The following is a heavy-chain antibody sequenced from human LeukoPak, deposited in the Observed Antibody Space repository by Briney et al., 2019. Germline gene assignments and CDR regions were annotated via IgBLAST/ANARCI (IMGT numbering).Heavy chain of an antibody. CDR1: GYTFTSYD. CDR2: MNPNSGNT. J-gene: IGHJ4*02. D-gene: IGHD3-22*01. CDR3: ARAYYYDSSIDY. Sequence: ASVKVSCKASGYTFTSYDINWVRQATGQGLEWMGWMNPNSGNTGYAQKFQGRVTITRNTSISTAYMELSSLRSEDTAVYYCARAYYYDSSIDYWGQGTPVTVSS. V-gene: IGHV1-8*03.